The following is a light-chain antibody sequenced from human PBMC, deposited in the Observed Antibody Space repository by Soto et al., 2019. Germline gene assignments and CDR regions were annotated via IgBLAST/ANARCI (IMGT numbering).Light chain of an antibody. CDR3: SSYAGFNTVI. J-gene: IGLJ2*01. CDR1: SSDVGSYNL. CDR2: AVT. Sequence: QSALTQPASVSGYPGQSITISCTGTSSDVGSYNLVSWYQQHPGKAPKLMISAVTKRPAGVSSRFSGSKSGNTASLTISGLQAEDEADYYCSSYAGFNTVIFGGGTKLTVL. V-gene: IGLV2-23*02.